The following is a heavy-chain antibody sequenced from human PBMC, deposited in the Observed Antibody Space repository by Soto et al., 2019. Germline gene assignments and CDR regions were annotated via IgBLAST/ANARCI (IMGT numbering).Heavy chain of an antibody. D-gene: IGHD2-15*01. CDR2: ITAAGGT. Sequence: EVQVLESGGGLVQPGGSLRLSCEGSEFTVSGHAMTWIRQAPGKGPEWVPTITAAGGTFYADSVKGRFAMSRDTSENTLYLQMNSLGAEDTAAYYCAPHVSCSGGSCQYDAFAIRGQGTMVTVSS. J-gene: IGHJ3*02. CDR3: APHVSCSGGSCQYDAFAI. V-gene: IGHV3-23*01. CDR1: EFTVSGHA.